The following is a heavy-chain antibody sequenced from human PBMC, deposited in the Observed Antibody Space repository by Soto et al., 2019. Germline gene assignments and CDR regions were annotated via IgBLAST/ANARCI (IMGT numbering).Heavy chain of an antibody. CDR1: GYTFTSYG. J-gene: IGHJ4*02. Sequence: QVQLVQSGAEVKKPGASVKVSCKASGYTFTSYGISWVRQAPGQGLEWMGWISAYNGNTNYAQKLQGRVTVTTDTSTSTAYMELRSLRSDDTAVYYCSLTHYDSSLGVFDYWGQGTLVTVSS. CDR3: SLTHYDSSLGVFDY. CDR2: ISAYNGNT. V-gene: IGHV1-18*04. D-gene: IGHD3-22*01.